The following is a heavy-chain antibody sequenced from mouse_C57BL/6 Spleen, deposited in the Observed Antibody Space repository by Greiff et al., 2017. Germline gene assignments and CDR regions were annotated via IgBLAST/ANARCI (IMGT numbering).Heavy chain of an antibody. CDR2: INPGSGGT. D-gene: IGHD2-4*01. Sequence: QVQLKESGAELVRPGTSVKVSCKASGYAFTNYLIEWVKQRPGQGLEWIGVINPGSGGTNYNEKFKGKATLTADKSSSTAYMQLSSLTSEDSAVYFWASNDYDDGYFDYWGQGTTLTVSS. CDR3: ASNDYDDGYFDY. V-gene: IGHV1-54*01. CDR1: GYAFTNYL. J-gene: IGHJ2*01.